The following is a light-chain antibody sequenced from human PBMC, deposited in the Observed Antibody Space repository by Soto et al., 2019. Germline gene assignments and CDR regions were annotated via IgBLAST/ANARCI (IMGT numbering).Light chain of an antibody. CDR3: QQYNSYSPLT. Sequence: DIQMTQSPSTLSASVGDTFTVTCRASQSVSGWLAWYQQKPGKAPKLLIYDVSSLESGVPSRFSGSGSGTEFTLTISSLQPDDFATYYCQQYNSYSPLTFGGGTKVDIK. J-gene: IGKJ4*01. V-gene: IGKV1-5*01. CDR2: DVS. CDR1: QSVSGW.